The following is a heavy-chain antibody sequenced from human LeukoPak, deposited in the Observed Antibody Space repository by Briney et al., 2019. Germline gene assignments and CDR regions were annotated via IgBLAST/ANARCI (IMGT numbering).Heavy chain of an antibody. CDR1: GYTFTSYG. V-gene: IGHV1-69*13. J-gene: IGHJ4*02. CDR2: IIPIFGTA. CDR3: AREGYSSGLKDGY. D-gene: IGHD6-19*01. Sequence: SVKVSCKASGYTFTSYGISWVRQAPGQGLEWMGGIIPIFGTANYAQKFQGRVTITADESTSTAYMELSSLRSEDTAVYYCAREGYSSGLKDGYWGQGTLVTVSS.